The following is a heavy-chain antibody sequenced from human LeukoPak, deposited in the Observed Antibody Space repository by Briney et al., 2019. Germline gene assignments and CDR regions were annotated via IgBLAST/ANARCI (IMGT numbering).Heavy chain of an antibody. Sequence: GGSLRLSCAASGFTFSTHWMSWVRQAPGKGLEWVANINEDGSEKYYVDSVKGRFTISRDNAKNSLHLQMNSLRAEDTALYYCARIYYDSSGYRLFDYWGQGTLVTVSS. V-gene: IGHV3-7*02. CDR3: ARIYYDSSGYRLFDY. CDR1: GFTFSTHW. D-gene: IGHD3-22*01. J-gene: IGHJ4*02. CDR2: INEDGSEK.